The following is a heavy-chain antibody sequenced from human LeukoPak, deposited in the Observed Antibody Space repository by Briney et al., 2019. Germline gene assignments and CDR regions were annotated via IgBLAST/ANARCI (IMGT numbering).Heavy chain of an antibody. CDR1: GFTFSSYA. J-gene: IGHJ4*02. D-gene: IGHD6-19*01. V-gene: IGHV3-30-3*01. CDR3: ARDRMPRSYSSSFDC. CDR2: ISFDGSNK. Sequence: GGSLRLSCAASGFTFSSYALHWVRQAPGKGLEWVAVISFDGSNKYYADSVKGRFIISRDNSKNTLYLQMNSLRTNDTAVYYCARDRMPRSYSSSFDCWGQGTLVTVSS.